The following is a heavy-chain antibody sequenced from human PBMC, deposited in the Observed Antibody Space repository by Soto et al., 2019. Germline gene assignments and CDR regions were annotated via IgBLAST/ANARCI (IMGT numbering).Heavy chain of an antibody. D-gene: IGHD3-9*01. CDR1: GYSFSSYW. Sequence: GESLKISCKSSGYSFSSYWIGWARQMPGKGLEWMGIIYPGDSDTRYSPSFQGQVTISVDKSTRTAYLQWSSLKASDTAIYYCARQPDYNILTGYLYYFDYWGQGTLVTVSS. J-gene: IGHJ4*02. CDR3: ARQPDYNILTGYLYYFDY. CDR2: IYPGDSDT. V-gene: IGHV5-51*01.